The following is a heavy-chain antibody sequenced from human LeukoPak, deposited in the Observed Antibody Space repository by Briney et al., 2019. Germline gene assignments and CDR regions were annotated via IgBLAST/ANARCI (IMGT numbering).Heavy chain of an antibody. CDR2: INAANGNT. D-gene: IGHD6-19*01. CDR3: ARGAPIRVAVAATFDP. Sequence: ASVNVSCTTSGFNFITYTMHWVRQAPGQRLEWMGWINAANGNTQYSQKFQGRVTITRDTSASTAYMELSSLRSEDTAVYYCARGAPIRVAVAATFDPWGQGTLVTVPS. CDR1: GFNFITYT. V-gene: IGHV1-3*01. J-gene: IGHJ5*02.